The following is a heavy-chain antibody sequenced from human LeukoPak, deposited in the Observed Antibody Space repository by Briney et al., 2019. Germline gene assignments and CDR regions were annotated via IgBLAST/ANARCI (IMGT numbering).Heavy chain of an antibody. V-gene: IGHV3-21*01. CDR3: ARDLGDYYDSSGYRYYFDY. Sequence: GGSLRLSCAASGFTFSSYSMNWVRQAPGKGLEWVSSISTSSSYIYYADSVKGRFTISRDNAKNSLYLQMNSLRADDTAVYYCARDLGDYYDSSGYRYYFDYWGQGTLVTVSS. D-gene: IGHD3-22*01. J-gene: IGHJ4*02. CDR2: ISTSSSYI. CDR1: GFTFSSYS.